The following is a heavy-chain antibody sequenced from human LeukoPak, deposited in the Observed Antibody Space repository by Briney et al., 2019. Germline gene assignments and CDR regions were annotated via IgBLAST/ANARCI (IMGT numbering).Heavy chain of an antibody. CDR1: GFTFSSYS. J-gene: IGHJ4*02. Sequence: GGSLRPSCAASGFTFSSYSMNWVRQAPGKGLEWVSSNSSSSSYIYYADSVKGRFTISRDNAKNSLYLQMNSLRAEDTAVYYCAREHPITMVVVVIAGGLDYWGQGTLVTVSS. CDR2: NSSSSSYI. D-gene: IGHD3-22*01. V-gene: IGHV3-21*01. CDR3: AREHPITMVVVVIAGGLDY.